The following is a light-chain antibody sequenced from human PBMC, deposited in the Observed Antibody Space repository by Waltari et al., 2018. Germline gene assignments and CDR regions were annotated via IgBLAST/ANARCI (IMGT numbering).Light chain of an antibody. V-gene: IGKV3-15*01. J-gene: IGKJ2*01. CDR2: GAS. CDR3: QQYYNWRMYT. Sequence: DILMTQSPATLSVSPGERATLSCRASQSVSNSLAWYQQKPGQAPRLLIYGASTGATGIPARFSGSGSGTEFTLTISSLQSEDFAVYYCQQYYNWRMYTFGQGTKLEMK. CDR1: QSVSNS.